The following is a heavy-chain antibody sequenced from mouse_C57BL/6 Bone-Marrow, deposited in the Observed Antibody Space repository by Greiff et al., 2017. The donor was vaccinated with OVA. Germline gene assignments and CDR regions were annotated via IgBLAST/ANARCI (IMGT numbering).Heavy chain of an antibody. J-gene: IGHJ4*01. D-gene: IGHD3-3*01. Sequence: QVQLQQPGAELVRPGTSVKLSCKASGYTFTSYWMHWVKQRPGQGLEWIGVIDPSDSYTNYNQKFKGKATLTVDTSSSTAYMQLSSLTSEDSAVYYCARSLSLGYAMDYWGQGTSVTVSS. CDR2: IDPSDSYT. V-gene: IGHV1-59*01. CDR1: GYTFTSYW. CDR3: ARSLSLGYAMDY.